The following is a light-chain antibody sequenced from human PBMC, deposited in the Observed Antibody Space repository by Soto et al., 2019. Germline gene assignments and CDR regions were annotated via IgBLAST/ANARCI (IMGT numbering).Light chain of an antibody. CDR1: QGIGNG. V-gene: IGKV1-5*03. CDR3: QHYNSSPWT. Sequence: DIQMTQSPASVSASIGDRVIMTCRASQGIGNGLAWYQQKPGKAPKLLIYKASNLESGVPSRFSGSGSGTEFTLTIVSLQPDDSATYYCQHYNSSPWTFGQGTKVDI. CDR2: KAS. J-gene: IGKJ1*01.